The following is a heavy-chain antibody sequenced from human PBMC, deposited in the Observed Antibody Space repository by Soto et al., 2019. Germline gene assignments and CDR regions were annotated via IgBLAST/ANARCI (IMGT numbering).Heavy chain of an antibody. V-gene: IGHV4-59*01. Sequence: SETLSLTCTVSGGSISSYYWSWIRQPPGKGLEWIGYIYYSGSTNYNPSLKSRVTISVDTSKNQFSLKLSSVTAADTAVYYCAREVAAYYYFDYWGQGTLVTVS. CDR3: AREVAAYYYFDY. D-gene: IGHD6-19*01. CDR1: GGSISSYY. J-gene: IGHJ4*02. CDR2: IYYSGST.